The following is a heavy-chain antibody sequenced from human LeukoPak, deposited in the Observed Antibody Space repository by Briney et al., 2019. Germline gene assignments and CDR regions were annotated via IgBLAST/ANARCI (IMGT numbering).Heavy chain of an antibody. Sequence: ASVKVSCKASGYTFTSYDINWVRQATGQGLEWRGGMNPNSGKRGYAQKFQGRVTRTRNTSTSTPYMELSSLRSEDTAVSYCARGNHLLPVRYYYYGMDVWGQGTTVTVSS. CDR2: MNPNSGKR. V-gene: IGHV1-8*01. CDR1: GYTFTSYD. J-gene: IGHJ6*02. D-gene: IGHD1-14*01. CDR3: ARGNHLLPVRYYYYGMDV.